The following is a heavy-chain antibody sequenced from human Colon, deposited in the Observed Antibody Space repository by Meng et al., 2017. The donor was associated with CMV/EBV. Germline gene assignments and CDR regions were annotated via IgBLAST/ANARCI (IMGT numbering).Heavy chain of an antibody. CDR3: ARDCCNYRSWFDP. CDR2: INYSENT. D-gene: IGHD2/OR15-2a*01. CDR1: GGSISNDIYY. V-gene: IGHV4-39*07. J-gene: IGHJ5*02. Sequence: LPASGPVMWKPSANRSLPCIVSGGSISNDIYYWGLLRQGPGKGLEWIGGINYSENTYYNLSIESRVTISIDTSNNHFSLKLTSLTAADAAVYYCARDCCNYRSWFDPWGQGVLVTVSS.